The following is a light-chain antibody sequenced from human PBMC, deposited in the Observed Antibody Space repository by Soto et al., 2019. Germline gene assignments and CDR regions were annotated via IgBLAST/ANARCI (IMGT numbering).Light chain of an antibody. Sequence: QSVLTQPPSASGTPGQRVTISCSGSSSNIGSNTVNWYQQLPGTAPKLLIYSNNQRPSGVPDRFSGSKSGTSASLAISDLQSEDEADYSCAAWDDSLNGPVFGGGTQLTVL. J-gene: IGLJ2*01. CDR2: SNN. CDR3: AAWDDSLNGPV. CDR1: SSNIGSNT. V-gene: IGLV1-44*01.